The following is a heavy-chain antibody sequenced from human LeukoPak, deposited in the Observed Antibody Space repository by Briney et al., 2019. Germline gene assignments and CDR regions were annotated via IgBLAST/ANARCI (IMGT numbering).Heavy chain of an antibody. Sequence: PGGSLRLSCAASGFTFSSYAMSWVRQAPGKGLEWVSAISGSGGSTYYADSVKGRFTISRDNSKNTLYLQMNSLRAEDTAVYYCAKISQRFMTQQLVVFGPHHYNEAKYYFDYWGQGTLVTVSS. D-gene: IGHD6-13*01. J-gene: IGHJ4*02. CDR2: ISGSGGST. V-gene: IGHV3-23*01. CDR3: AKISQRFMTQQLVVFGPHHYNEAKYYFDY. CDR1: GFTFSSYA.